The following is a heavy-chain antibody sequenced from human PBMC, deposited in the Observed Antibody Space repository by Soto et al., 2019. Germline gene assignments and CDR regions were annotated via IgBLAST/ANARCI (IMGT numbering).Heavy chain of an antibody. V-gene: IGHV4-31*03. D-gene: IGHD3-3*01. Sequence: QVHLQESGPGLVKPSQTLSLTCTVSGDPISSGGNYWSWIRQRPGKGLEWIGFIYHSGTTQYNPSLKSRVTLSVDTSKNQFSLKLTSLTAADTALYYCAREATTIFGVVKVSGNWFDSWGQGTLVTVSS. CDR3: AREATTIFGVVKVSGNWFDS. CDR2: IYHSGTT. CDR1: GDPISSGGNY. J-gene: IGHJ5*01.